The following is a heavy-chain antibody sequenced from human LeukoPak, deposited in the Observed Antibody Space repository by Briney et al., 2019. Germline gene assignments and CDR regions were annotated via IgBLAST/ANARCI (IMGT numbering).Heavy chain of an antibody. Sequence: SCKASGGTFSSYAISWVRQAPGKGMEWVSSISGGSTYYADSRKGRFTISRDNAKNSLYLQMNRLRAGDTAVYYCARDGPGGAAHYWGQGTLVTVSS. CDR3: ARDGPGGAAHY. J-gene: IGHJ4*02. CDR1: GGTFSSYA. D-gene: IGHD1-26*01. CDR2: ISGGST. V-gene: IGHV3-38-3*01.